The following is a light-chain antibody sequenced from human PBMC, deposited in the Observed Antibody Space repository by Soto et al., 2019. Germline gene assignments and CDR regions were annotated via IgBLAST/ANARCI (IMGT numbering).Light chain of an antibody. CDR3: QSYDSSLSGWV. CDR1: SSNIGAGYD. V-gene: IGLV1-40*01. Sequence: QAVVTQPPSVSGAPGQRVTISGTGSSSNIGAGYDVHWYQPLPGTAPKLLIYGNSNRPSGVPDRFSGSKSGTSASLAITGLQAEDEADYYCQSYDSSLSGWVFGGGTKLTVL. J-gene: IGLJ3*02. CDR2: GNS.